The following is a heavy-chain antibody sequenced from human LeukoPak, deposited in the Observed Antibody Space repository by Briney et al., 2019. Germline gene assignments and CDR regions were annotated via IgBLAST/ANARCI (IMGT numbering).Heavy chain of an antibody. V-gene: IGHV3-53*04. CDR3: ARAYDSSGYWPEYFHH. CDR1: GFAVSNNY. Sequence: GGSLRLSCAASGFAVSNNYMSWVRQAPGEGLEWVSIIYGGGSTYYADSVNGRFTISRHNSQNTLFLQMNSLRTEDTAVYYCARAYDSSGYWPEYFHHWGQGTLVTVSS. CDR2: IYGGGST. J-gene: IGHJ1*01. D-gene: IGHD3-22*01.